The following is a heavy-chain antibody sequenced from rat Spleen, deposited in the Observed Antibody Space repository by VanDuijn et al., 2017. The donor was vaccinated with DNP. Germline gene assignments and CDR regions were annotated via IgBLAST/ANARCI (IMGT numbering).Heavy chain of an antibody. D-gene: IGHD1-3*01. CDR1: GLSLTSYN. Sequence: QVQLEESGPGLVQPSQTLSLTCTVAGLSLTSYNVHWVRQPPGQGLEWVGAIWGYGTTDYDSTLRSRLSISRDTARSQVFLKMNSLETEDTAIYFCTRRTVAAGYFDYWGQGVMVTVSS. CDR2: IWGYGTT. CDR3: TRRTVAAGYFDY. J-gene: IGHJ2*01. V-gene: IGHV2-15*01.